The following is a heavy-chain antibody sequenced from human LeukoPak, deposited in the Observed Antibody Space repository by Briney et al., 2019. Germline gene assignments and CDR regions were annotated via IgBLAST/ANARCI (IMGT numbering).Heavy chain of an antibody. V-gene: IGHV3-30*03. J-gene: IGHJ4*02. CDR3: ARGRGDYGGEFDY. CDR2: ISYDGSNK. D-gene: IGHD4-23*01. Sequence: GGSLRLSCAASGLTFSNAWMSWVRQAPGKGLEWVALISYDGSNKYYADSVKGRFTISRDSSKNTLYLQMNSLRAEDTAVYYCARGRGDYGGEFDYWGQGTLVTVSS. CDR1: GLTFSNAW.